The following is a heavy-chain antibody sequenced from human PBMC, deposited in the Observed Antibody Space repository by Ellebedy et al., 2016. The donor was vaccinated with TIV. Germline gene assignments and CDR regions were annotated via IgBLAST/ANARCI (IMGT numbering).Heavy chain of an antibody. CDR3: AKERTDYSSSWYSLDYFYALDV. J-gene: IGHJ6*02. D-gene: IGHD6-13*01. CDR2: IRQDGSEL. Sequence: PGGSLRLSCEASGFGFSAYAMSWVRQAPGKGLEWVANIRQDGSELDYVPSVQGRFTISRDNAKNSLYLQMNSLRAEDTAVYYCAKERTDYSSSWYSLDYFYALDVWGQGTTVTVSS. CDR1: GFGFSAYA. V-gene: IGHV3-7*03.